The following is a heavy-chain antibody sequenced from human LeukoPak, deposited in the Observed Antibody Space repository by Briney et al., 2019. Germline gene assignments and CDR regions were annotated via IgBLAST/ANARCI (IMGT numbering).Heavy chain of an antibody. J-gene: IGHJ5*02. CDR1: GGSISSYY. CDR3: ASSNYDFWSGYHQANNWFDP. V-gene: IGHV4-59*01. Sequence: SETLSPTCTVSGGSISSYYWSWIRLPPGKGLGWIGYIYYSGSTNYNPSLKSRVTISVDTSKNQFSLKLSSVTAADTAVYYCASSNYDFWSGYHQANNWFDPWGQGTLVTVSS. CDR2: IYYSGST. D-gene: IGHD3-3*01.